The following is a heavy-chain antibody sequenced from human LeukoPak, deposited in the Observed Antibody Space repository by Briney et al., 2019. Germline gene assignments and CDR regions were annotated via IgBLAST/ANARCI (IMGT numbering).Heavy chain of an antibody. CDR1: GGTFSSYA. Sequence: SVKVSCKASGGTFSSYAISWVRQAPGQGLEWMGGIIPIFGTANYAQKFQGRVTITAGESTSTAYMELSSLRSEDTAVYYCARVAEDYDILTGYYPLYYWGQGTLVTVSS. CDR2: IIPIFGTA. CDR3: ARVAEDYDILTGYYPLYY. J-gene: IGHJ4*02. V-gene: IGHV1-69*01. D-gene: IGHD3-9*01.